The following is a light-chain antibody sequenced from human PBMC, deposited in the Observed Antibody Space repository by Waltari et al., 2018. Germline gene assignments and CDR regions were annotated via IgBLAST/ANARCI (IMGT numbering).Light chain of an antibody. CDR1: QSRVHRDGNTY. J-gene: IGKJ1*01. CDR2: RVS. Sequence: QSRVHRDGNTYVNWFPQRPGQAPRRLFYRVSNRDSGVPDRFSGSGSGTDFTLKISRVEAEDVGVYYCMQGTHWPWTFGQGTKVEIK. CDR3: MQGTHWPWT. V-gene: IGKV2-30*02.